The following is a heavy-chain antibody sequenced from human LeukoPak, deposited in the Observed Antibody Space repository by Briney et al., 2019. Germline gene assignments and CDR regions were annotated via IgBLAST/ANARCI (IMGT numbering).Heavy chain of an antibody. CDR1: GYRFTSYW. Sequence: GESLKISCKGSGYRFTSYWISWVRQMPGKGLEWMGRIDPADSYTNYSPSFQGHVTISVDKSVTTAYLQWNSLKASDTAIYYCARQRALSWFDPWGQGTLVTVSP. J-gene: IGHJ5*02. CDR2: IDPADSYT. CDR3: ARQRALSWFDP. D-gene: IGHD6-25*01. V-gene: IGHV5-10-1*01.